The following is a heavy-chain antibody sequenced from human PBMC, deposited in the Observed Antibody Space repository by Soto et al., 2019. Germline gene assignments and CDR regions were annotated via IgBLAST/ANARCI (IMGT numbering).Heavy chain of an antibody. CDR3: AHRRGADYKGCFHY. V-gene: IGHV2-5*01. CDR2: IYWSDEK. CDR1: GFSLSTSGVG. J-gene: IGHJ4*02. D-gene: IGHD4-4*01. Sequence: QITLKESGPTLVKPTQTLTLTCTFSGFSLSTSGVGVGWIRQPPGKALEWLALIYWSDEKRYSPALSSRLTNTKDTSNNQVVLTMTNMDPVDTATYYCAHRRGADYKGCFHYWGQGTLVTVSS.